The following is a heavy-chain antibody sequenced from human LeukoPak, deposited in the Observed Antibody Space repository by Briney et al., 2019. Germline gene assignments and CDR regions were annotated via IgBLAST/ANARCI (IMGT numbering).Heavy chain of an antibody. CDR2: IYSSGST. CDR1: GGSISSGSHY. CDR3: ARHRIVVVPAAIPNWFDP. D-gene: IGHD2-2*01. J-gene: IGHJ5*02. V-gene: IGHV4-61*02. Sequence: SQTLSLTCTVSGGSISSGSHYWSWIRQPAGKGLEWIGRIYSSGSTNYNPSLKSRVTISVDTSKNQFSLKLSSVTAADTAVYYCARHRIVVVPAAIPNWFDPWGQGTLVTVSS.